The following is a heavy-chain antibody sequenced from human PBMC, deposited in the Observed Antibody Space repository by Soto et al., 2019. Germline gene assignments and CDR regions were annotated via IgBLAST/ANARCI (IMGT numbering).Heavy chain of an antibody. CDR2: ITPKSGVT. D-gene: IGHD6-19*01. Sequence: QVQLVQSGAELKKPGASVKVSCKASGYTFTDYYVHWLRQTPGQGLEWMGWITPKSGVTDSAQKFQGLVTLTRDTSVRTAYMELNRLKSDDTAVFFCARGVSGWSPFAVWGQGTLVTVSS. V-gene: IGHV1-2*04. CDR1: GYTFTDYY. CDR3: ARGVSGWSPFAV. J-gene: IGHJ4*02.